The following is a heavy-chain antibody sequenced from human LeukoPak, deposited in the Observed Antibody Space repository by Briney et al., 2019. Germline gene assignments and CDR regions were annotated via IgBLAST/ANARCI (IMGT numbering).Heavy chain of an antibody. J-gene: IGHJ3*02. CDR3: VRGHLVGGWFKYDAFDI. CDR2: IYYSGTT. CDR1: GGSISNYY. D-gene: IGHD6-19*01. V-gene: IGHV4-59*01. Sequence: SETLSLTCTVSGGSISNYYWNWIRQPPGKGLEWIGYIYYSGTTNYNPSLKSRVSMSVDTSKNQFSLKLSSVTAADTAVYYCVRGHLVGGWFKYDAFDIWGQGTMVSVSS.